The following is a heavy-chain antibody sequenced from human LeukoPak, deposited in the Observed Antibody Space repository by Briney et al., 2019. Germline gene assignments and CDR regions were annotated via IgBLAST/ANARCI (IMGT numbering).Heavy chain of an antibody. Sequence: ASVKVSCKASGGTFSSYTISWVRQAPGQGLEWMGRIIPILGIANYAQKFQGRATITTDKSTSTACMELSSPRSEDTAVYYCARDVRHQYDSSGYDDSNDYWGQGTLVTVSS. CDR1: GGTFSSYT. V-gene: IGHV1-69*04. CDR2: IIPILGIA. J-gene: IGHJ4*02. D-gene: IGHD3-22*01. CDR3: ARDVRHQYDSSGYDDSNDY.